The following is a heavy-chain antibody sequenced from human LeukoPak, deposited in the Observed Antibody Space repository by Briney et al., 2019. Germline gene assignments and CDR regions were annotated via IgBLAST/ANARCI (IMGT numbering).Heavy chain of an antibody. CDR3: ARDSGFSYADY. CDR1: GFTFNDYW. J-gene: IGHJ4*02. CDR2: ISFDGST. D-gene: IGHD5-18*01. V-gene: IGHV3-74*01. Sequence: GGSLRLSCAASGFTFNDYWMHWVRQAPGKGLVWVSCISFDGSTTYADSVKGRFTISRDNAKNSLYLQMNSLRVEDTALYHCARDSGFSYADYWGQGTLVTVSS.